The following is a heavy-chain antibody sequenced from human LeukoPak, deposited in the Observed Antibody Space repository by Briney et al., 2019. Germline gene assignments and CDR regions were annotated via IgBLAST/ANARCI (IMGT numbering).Heavy chain of an antibody. Sequence: GSLRLSCAASGFSFSNAWMNWVRQAPGKGLEGVGRIKSKTDGGTTDYTAPVKGRFTISRDDSKNTLYLQMNSLKTEDTAVYYCTTDEKEQLAFDYWGQGTLVTVSS. CDR3: TTDEKEQLAFDY. J-gene: IGHJ4*02. CDR2: IKSKTDGGTT. V-gene: IGHV3-15*01. D-gene: IGHD1-1*01. CDR1: GFSFSNAW.